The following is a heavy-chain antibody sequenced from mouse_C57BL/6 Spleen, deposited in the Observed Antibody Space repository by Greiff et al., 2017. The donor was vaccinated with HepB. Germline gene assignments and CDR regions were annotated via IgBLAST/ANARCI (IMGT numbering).Heavy chain of an antibody. CDR1: GYTFTDYE. CDR3: TKGSSSGYVSAY. D-gene: IGHD3-2*02. Sequence: VQLQQSGAELVRPGASVTLSCKASGYTFTDYEMHWVKQTPVHGLEWIGAIDPETGGTAYNQKFKGKAILTADKSSSTAYMELRSLTSEDSAVYYCTKGSSSGYVSAYWGQGTLVTVSA. J-gene: IGHJ3*01. V-gene: IGHV1-15*01. CDR2: IDPETGGT.